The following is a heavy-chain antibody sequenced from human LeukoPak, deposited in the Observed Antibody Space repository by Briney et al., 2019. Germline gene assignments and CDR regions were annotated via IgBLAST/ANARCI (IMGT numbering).Heavy chain of an antibody. V-gene: IGHV3-53*05. J-gene: IGHJ4*02. Sequence: PGGSLRLSCAVSGFNVSANQMSWVRQAPGKGLEWVAGIAGGDDRFYADSVKGRFTISRDNSKNTLYLQMNSLRAEDTAVYYCAKDMGGSFTIFGVAIDYWGQGTLVTVSS. CDR1: GFNVSANQ. CDR2: IAGGDDR. D-gene: IGHD3-3*01. CDR3: AKDMGGSFTIFGVAIDY.